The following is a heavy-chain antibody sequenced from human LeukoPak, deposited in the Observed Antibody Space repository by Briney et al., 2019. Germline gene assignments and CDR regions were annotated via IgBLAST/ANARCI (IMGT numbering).Heavy chain of an antibody. CDR2: ISAYNGNT. D-gene: IGHD3-10*01. CDR1: GNTFTSYG. V-gene: IGHV1-18*04. J-gene: IGHJ6*04. CDR3: ARGGYYGSGSYYRGYYYYGMDV. Sequence: ASVKVSCKASGNTFTSYGISWVRQAPGQGLEWMGWISAYNGNTNYAQKLQGRVTMTTDTSTSTAYMELRSLRSDDTAVYYCARGGYYGSGSYYRGYYYYGMDVWGKGTTVTVSS.